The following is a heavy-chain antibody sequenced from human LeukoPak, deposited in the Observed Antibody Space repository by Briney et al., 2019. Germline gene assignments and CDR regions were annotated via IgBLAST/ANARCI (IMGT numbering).Heavy chain of an antibody. Sequence: GGSLRLSCAASGFTFSSYWMSWVRQAPGKGLEWVANIKQDGSEKYYVDSVKGRFTISRDNAKNSLYLQMNSLRAEDTAVYYCARDEVAVAGRYYYYMDVWGKGTTVTISS. CDR1: GFTFSSYW. J-gene: IGHJ6*03. D-gene: IGHD6-19*01. CDR3: ARDEVAVAGRYYYYMDV. V-gene: IGHV3-7*01. CDR2: IKQDGSEK.